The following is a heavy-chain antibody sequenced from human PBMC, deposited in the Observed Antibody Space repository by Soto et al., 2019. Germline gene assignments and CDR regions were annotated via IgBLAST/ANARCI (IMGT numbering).Heavy chain of an antibody. CDR2: IIPIVGTA. J-gene: IGHJ4*02. CDR1: GGTFSSYA. CDR3: SRDLGPYSYGPV. Sequence: QVQLVQSGAEVKKPGSSVKVSCKASGGTFSSYAISWVRPSHGQGLEWMGGIIPIVGTANYAQKFQGRVTITADESTSSASMELSSMRSEDTAVYYGSRDLGPYSYGPVWGQGTMVTVSS. D-gene: IGHD5-18*01. V-gene: IGHV1-69*12.